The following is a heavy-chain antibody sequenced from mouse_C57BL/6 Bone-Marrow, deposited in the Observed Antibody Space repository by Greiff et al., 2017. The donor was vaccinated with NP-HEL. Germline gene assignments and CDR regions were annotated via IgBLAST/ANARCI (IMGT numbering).Heavy chain of an antibody. Sequence: QVQLQQSGAELVKPGASVKLSCKASGYTFTEYTIHWVKQRSGQGLEWIGWFYPGSGSLKYNEKFKDTATLTADKSSSTVYMELSRLTSEDSAVYCGARHERLLRFYWYCDVWGTGTTVTVSS. CDR3: ARHERLLRFYWYCDV. V-gene: IGHV1-62-2*01. CDR2: FYPGSGSL. D-gene: IGHD1-1*01. J-gene: IGHJ1*03. CDR1: GYTFTEYT.